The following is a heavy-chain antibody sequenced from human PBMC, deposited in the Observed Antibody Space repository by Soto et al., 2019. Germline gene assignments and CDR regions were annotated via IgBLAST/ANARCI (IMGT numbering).Heavy chain of an antibody. CDR3: AKDAVPYNGKWDWFDS. V-gene: IGHV3-23*01. J-gene: IGHJ5*01. D-gene: IGHD1-20*01. CDR2: IGGGGTDT. CDR1: RFTFSDFA. Sequence: LESGGGLVQPGGSLTLSCAASRFTFSDFAMNLVRQAPGKGLEWVSSIGGGGTDTYYSDSVKGRFAISRDNSKNTLYLQMDSLRDEDTAVYFCAKDAVPYNGKWDWFDSWGQGTLVIVSS.